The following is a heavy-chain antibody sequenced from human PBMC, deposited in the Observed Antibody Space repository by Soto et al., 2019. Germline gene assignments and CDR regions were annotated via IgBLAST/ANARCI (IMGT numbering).Heavy chain of an antibody. CDR1: GFTFSSYS. J-gene: IGHJ5*02. V-gene: IGHV3-48*04. CDR2: ISSTSSTI. Sequence: PGGSLRLSCAASGFTFSSYSMNWVRQAPGKGLEWVSYISSTSSTIYYVDSVKGRFTVSRDNSKNTVDLQMNSLRSEDTAVYFCAKGRYCTGGVCYPPFDPWGQGTLVTVSS. D-gene: IGHD2-8*02. CDR3: AKGRYCTGGVCYPPFDP.